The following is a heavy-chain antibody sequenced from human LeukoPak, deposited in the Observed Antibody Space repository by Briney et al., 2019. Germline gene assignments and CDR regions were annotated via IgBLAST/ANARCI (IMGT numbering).Heavy chain of an antibody. D-gene: IGHD3-3*01. CDR1: GFTFSSYA. V-gene: IGHV3-23*01. J-gene: IGHJ4*02. Sequence: GGSLRLSCAASGFTFSSYAMSRVRQAPGKGLEWVSAISGSGGSTYYADSVKGRFTISRDNSKNTLYLQMNSLRAEDTAVYYCAKTYDFWSGYQYYFDYWGQGTLVTVSS. CDR2: ISGSGGST. CDR3: AKTYDFWSGYQYYFDY.